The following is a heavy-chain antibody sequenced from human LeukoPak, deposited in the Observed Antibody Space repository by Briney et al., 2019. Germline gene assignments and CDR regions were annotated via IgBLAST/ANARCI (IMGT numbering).Heavy chain of an antibody. J-gene: IGHJ4*02. CDR1: GFTFTSYE. D-gene: IGHD1-14*01. Sequence: PGRSLRLSCAVSGFTFTSYEMHWVRQAPGKGLEWVAVISYDGSNKYYADSVKGRFTISRDNSKNTLYLRMNSLRAEDTAVYYCAGPPTGTWEPYYFDYWGQGTLVTVSS. CDR2: ISYDGSNK. V-gene: IGHV3-30-3*01. CDR3: AGPPTGTWEPYYFDY.